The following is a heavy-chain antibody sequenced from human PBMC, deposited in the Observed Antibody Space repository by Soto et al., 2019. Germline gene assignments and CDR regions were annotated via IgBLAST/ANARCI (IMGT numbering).Heavy chain of an antibody. V-gene: IGHV2-5*02. J-gene: IGHJ5*02. Sequence: QITLKESGPTLVKPTQTLTLNCTFSGFSLSTSGVGVGWIRQPPGKALEWLALIYWDDDKRYSPSLKSRLTITKDTSKNQVVLTMTNMDPVDTATYYCAHIPYGSGSLPWGNWFDPWGQGTLVTVSS. D-gene: IGHD3-10*01. CDR3: AHIPYGSGSLPWGNWFDP. CDR1: GFSLSTSGVG. CDR2: IYWDDDK.